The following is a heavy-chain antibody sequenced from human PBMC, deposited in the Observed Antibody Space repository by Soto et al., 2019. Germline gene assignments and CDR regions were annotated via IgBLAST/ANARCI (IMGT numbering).Heavy chain of an antibody. D-gene: IGHD6-13*01. CDR2: MNSDGSST. V-gene: IGHV3-74*01. Sequence: EVQLVESGGGLVQPGGSLRLSCAASGFTFSSYWMHWVRQAPGKGLVWVSRMNSDGSSTSYADSVKGRFTISRDNAKNTLYLPMNSLRAEDTAVYYCARDSDPLIAAAGNFAYWGQGTLVTVSS. CDR1: GFTFSSYW. J-gene: IGHJ4*02. CDR3: ARDSDPLIAAAGNFAY.